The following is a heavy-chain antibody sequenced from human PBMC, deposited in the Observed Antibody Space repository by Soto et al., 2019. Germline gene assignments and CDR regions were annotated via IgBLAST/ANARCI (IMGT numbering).Heavy chain of an antibody. CDR2: ISIYNGDT. CDR1: GYTFTSYG. J-gene: IGHJ6*03. D-gene: IGHD3-10*01. V-gene: IGHV1-18*01. Sequence: QVQLVQSGAEVKKPGASVKVSCKASGYTFTSYGINWVRQAPGQGLEWMGCISIYNGDTNYAQKLQGRVTMTTDTSASTAYMGVRGLRSADPAFYSCASTFFYGGGSVYPPYSSVRAVGGKGPTAT. CDR3: ASTFFYGGGSVYPPYSSVRAV.